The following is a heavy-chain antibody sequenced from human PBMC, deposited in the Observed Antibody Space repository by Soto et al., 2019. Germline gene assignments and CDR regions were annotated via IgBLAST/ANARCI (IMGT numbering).Heavy chain of an antibody. CDR1: GFTFSSYA. Sequence: GGSLRLSCAASGFTFSSYAMRWVRQAPGKGLEWVSAISGSGGSTYYADSVKGRFTISRDNSKNTLYLQMNSLRAEDTAVYYCAKAKPAALRYYHNGMDVCDQGTTLTVS. CDR2: ISGSGGST. V-gene: IGHV3-23*01. D-gene: IGHD6-6*01. CDR3: AKAKPAALRYYHNGMDV. J-gene: IGHJ6*02.